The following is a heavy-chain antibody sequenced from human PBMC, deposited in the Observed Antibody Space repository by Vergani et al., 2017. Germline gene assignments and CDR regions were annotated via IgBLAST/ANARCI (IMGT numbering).Heavy chain of an antibody. V-gene: IGHV3-21*05. CDR3: ARDAVDTAMVPARFDY. CDR1: GFTFSSYS. Sequence: EVQLVESGGGLVKPGGSLRLSCAASGFTFSSYSMNWVRQAPGKGLEWVSYISSSGSTIYYADSVKGRFTISRDNAKNSLYLQMNSLRAEDTAVYYCARDAVDTAMVPARFDYWGQGTLVTVSS. J-gene: IGHJ4*02. D-gene: IGHD5-18*01. CDR2: ISSSGSTI.